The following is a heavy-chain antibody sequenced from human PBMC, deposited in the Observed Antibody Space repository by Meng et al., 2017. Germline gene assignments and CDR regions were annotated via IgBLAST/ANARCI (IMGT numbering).Heavy chain of an antibody. D-gene: IGHD1-26*01. V-gene: IGHV6-1*01. CDR1: GDSVSSNSAA. CDR2: AYYRSKWYH. Sequence: QKPLQQSGPGLVKPSQTLSLICAISGDSVSSNSAAWNWIRQSPSRGLEWLGRAYYRSKWYHDYAESVKSRISIDPDTSKNQFSLQLRSVTPEDSAVYYCARGSYSFDSWGQRTLVTVSS. CDR3: ARGSYSFDS. J-gene: IGHJ4*02.